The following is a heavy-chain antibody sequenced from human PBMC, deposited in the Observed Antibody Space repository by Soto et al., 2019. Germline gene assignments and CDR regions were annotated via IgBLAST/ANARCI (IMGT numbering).Heavy chain of an antibody. V-gene: IGHV1-24*01. CDR1: GYTLTELS. CDR2: FDPEDGET. CDR3: ATAAARYYGMDV. Sequence: ASVKVSCKVSGYTLTELSMHWVRQAPGKGLEWMGGFDPEDGETIYAQKFQGRVTMTEDTSTDTAYMELSSLRSEDTAVYYCATAAARYYGMDVWGQGTTVTVSS. J-gene: IGHJ6*02. D-gene: IGHD6-6*01.